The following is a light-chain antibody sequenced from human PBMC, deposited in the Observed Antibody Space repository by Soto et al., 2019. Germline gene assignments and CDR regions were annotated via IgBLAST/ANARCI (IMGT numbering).Light chain of an antibody. CDR3: QQYKDYPLT. CDR2: AAS. V-gene: IGKV1-16*01. J-gene: IGKJ4*01. Sequence: DLPMTQSPSSLPASVGDRVTITCRASQGINTNLAWFQHRPGKAPKSLIYAASKLQSGVPSRFSGSGSGTDFTLTISSLQPEDFATYYCQQYKDYPLTFGGGTKVEIK. CDR1: QGINTN.